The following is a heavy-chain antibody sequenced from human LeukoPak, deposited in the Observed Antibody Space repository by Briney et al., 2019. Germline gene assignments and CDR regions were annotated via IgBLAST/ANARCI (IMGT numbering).Heavy chain of an antibody. J-gene: IGHJ4*02. CDR3: ARDGIRGTVTKY. Sequence: GGSLRLSCAASGFTFSSYSMNWVRQAPGKGLEWVANIKQDGSEKYYVDSVKGRFTISRDNAKNSLYLQMNSLRAEDTAVYYCARDGIRGTVTKYWGQGTLVTVSS. V-gene: IGHV3-7*01. D-gene: IGHD4-17*01. CDR2: IKQDGSEK. CDR1: GFTFSSYS.